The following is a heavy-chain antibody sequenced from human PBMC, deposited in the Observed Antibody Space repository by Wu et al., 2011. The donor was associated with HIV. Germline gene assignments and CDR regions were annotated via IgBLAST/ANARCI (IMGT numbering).Heavy chain of an antibody. CDR2: MNPNSGNT. J-gene: IGHJ6*03. D-gene: IGHD6-6*01. CDR1: GYTFTSYD. V-gene: IGHV1-8*02. CDR3: ARDGSSAQLDLYYNHMDV. Sequence: QVQLVQSGAEVKKPGASVKVSCKASGYTFTSYDINWVRQATGQGLEWMGWMNPNSGNTGYAQKFQGRVTMTTDTSTSTAYMELRSLRSDDTAVYYCARDGSSAQLDLYYNHMDVWGKGPRSPSP.